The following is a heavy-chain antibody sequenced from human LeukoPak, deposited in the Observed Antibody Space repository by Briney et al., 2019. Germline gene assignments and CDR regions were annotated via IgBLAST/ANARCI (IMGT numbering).Heavy chain of an antibody. CDR1: GYTFTSYV. J-gene: IGHJ6*03. D-gene: IGHD6-13*01. CDR3: ARGDSSSWNPYYYYMDV. Sequence: ASVKVSCKASGYTFTSYVITWVRQAPGQGLEWMGWISAYNGNTNYAQNLQGRVTMTTDTSTSTAYMELRSLRSDDTAVYYCARGDSSSWNPYYYYMDVWGKGTTVTVSS. V-gene: IGHV1-18*01. CDR2: ISAYNGNT.